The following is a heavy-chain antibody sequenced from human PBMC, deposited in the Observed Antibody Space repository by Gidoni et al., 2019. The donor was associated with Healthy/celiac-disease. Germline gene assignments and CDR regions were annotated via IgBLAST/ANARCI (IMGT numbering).Heavy chain of an antibody. D-gene: IGHD3-10*01. V-gene: IGHV1-3*01. J-gene: IGHJ4*02. CDR1: GSTFTSYA. Sequence: QVQLVQSGAEVKKPGPSVQVSCKASGSTFTSYALHLVRKAPGQMLEWMGWINPGNGNTKYSKKFQGRVTITRDTSASTAYMELSSLRSEDTAVYYCARSPLGRYSYGYGSGSYLVYWGQGTLVTVSS. CDR3: ARSPLGRYSYGYGSGSYLVY. CDR2: INPGNGNT.